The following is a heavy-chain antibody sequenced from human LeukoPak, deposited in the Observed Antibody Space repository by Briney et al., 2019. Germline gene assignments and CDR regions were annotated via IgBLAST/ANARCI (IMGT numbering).Heavy chain of an antibody. J-gene: IGHJ4*02. D-gene: IGHD4-23*01. V-gene: IGHV3-11*01. CDR3: ARDLNLAVVKSDWGAPLDY. Sequence: GGSLRLSCAASGFTFSDYYMSWIRQAPGKGLEWVSYISSSGSTIYYADSVKGRFTISRDNAKNSLYLQMNSQRAEDTAVYYCARDLNLAVVKSDWGAPLDYWGQGTLVTVSS. CDR2: ISSSGSTI. CDR1: GFTFSDYY.